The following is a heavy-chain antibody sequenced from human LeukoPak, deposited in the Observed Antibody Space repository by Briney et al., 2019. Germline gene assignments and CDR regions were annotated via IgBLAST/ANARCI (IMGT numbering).Heavy chain of an antibody. CDR3: ARRYCSSTSCLFDY. J-gene: IGHJ4*02. CDR2: ISSSGSTI. D-gene: IGHD2-2*01. CDR1: GFTFSSYE. Sequence: PGGSLRLSCAASGFTFSSYEMNWVRQAPGKGLEWVSYISSSGSTIYYADSVKGRFTISRDNAKNSLYLQMNSLSAEDTAVYYCARRYCSSTSCLFDYWGQGTLVTVSS. V-gene: IGHV3-48*03.